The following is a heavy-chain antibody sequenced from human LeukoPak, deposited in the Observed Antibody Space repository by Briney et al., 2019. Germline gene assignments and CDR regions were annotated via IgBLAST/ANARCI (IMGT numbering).Heavy chain of an antibody. D-gene: IGHD2-21*01. V-gene: IGHV4-30-2*01. J-gene: IGHJ3*02. Sequence: PSQTLSLTRTVSGGSISSGGYYWSWIRQPPGKGLEWIGYIYHSGSTYYNPSLKSRVTISVDRSKNQFSLKLSSVTAADTAVYYCARRNCGGDCSHAFDIWGKGQWSPSLQ. CDR2: IYHSGST. CDR1: GGSISSGGYY. CDR3: ARRNCGGDCSHAFDI.